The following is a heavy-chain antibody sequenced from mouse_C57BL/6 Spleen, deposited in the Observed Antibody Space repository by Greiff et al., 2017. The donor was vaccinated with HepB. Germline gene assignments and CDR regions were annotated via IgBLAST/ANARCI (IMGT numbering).Heavy chain of an antibody. CDR3: ARYSYFDV. V-gene: IGHV7-3*01. Sequence: EVNLVESGGGLVQPGGSLSLSCAASGFTFTDYYMSWVRQPPGKALEWLGFIRNKANGYTTEYSASVKGRFTISRDNSQSILYLQMNALRAEDSATYYCARYSYFDVWGTGTTVTVSS. J-gene: IGHJ1*03. CDR1: GFTFTDYY. CDR2: IRNKANGYTT.